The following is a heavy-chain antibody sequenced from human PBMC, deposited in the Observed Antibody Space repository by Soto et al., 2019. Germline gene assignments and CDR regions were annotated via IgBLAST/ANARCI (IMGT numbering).Heavy chain of an antibody. CDR2: ISAYNGNT. CDR3: ARVSQETDYSNYVGAFDI. CDR1: GYTFTSYG. V-gene: IGHV1-18*01. D-gene: IGHD4-4*01. J-gene: IGHJ3*02. Sequence: GASVKVSCKASGYTFTSYGISWVRQAPGQGLEWMGWISAYNGNTNYAQKLKGRVTMTTDTSTSTAYMELRSLRSDDTAVYYCARVSQETDYSNYVGAFDIWGQGTMVTVSS.